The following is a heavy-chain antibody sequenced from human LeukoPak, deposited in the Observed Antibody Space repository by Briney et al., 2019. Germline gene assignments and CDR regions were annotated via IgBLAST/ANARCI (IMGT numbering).Heavy chain of an antibody. Sequence: GSLRLSCAASGFSFSTYCMHWVRQAPGKGPMWVSRICPDGTVTNYADSVKARFSISRDNARNTVYLQMNSLRAEDTAVYYCTKSDWFDPWGQGTLVTVSS. CDR1: GFSFSTYC. J-gene: IGHJ5*02. CDR2: ICPDGTVT. V-gene: IGHV3-74*01. CDR3: TKSDWFDP.